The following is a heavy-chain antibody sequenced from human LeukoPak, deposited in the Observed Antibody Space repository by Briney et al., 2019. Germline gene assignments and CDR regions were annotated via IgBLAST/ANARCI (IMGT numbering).Heavy chain of an antibody. J-gene: IGHJ3*02. CDR3: ARVWARVRGVYAFDI. V-gene: IGHV3-21*01. CDR1: GFTLSSYS. D-gene: IGHD3-10*01. Sequence: GGSLRLSCAASGFTLSSYSMNWVRQAAGKGLEWVSSISSSSSYIYYADSVKGRFTISRDNAKNSLYLQMNSLRAEDTAVYYCARVWARVRGVYAFDIWGQGTMVTVSS. CDR2: ISSSSSYI.